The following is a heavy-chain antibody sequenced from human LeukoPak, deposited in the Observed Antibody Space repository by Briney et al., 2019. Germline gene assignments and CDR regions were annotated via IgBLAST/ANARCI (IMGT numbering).Heavy chain of an antibody. J-gene: IGHJ4*02. Sequence: ASVKVSCKASGYTFTGCYMHWVRQAPGQGLEWMGWINPNSGGTNYAQKFQGRVTMTRDTSISTAYMELSRLRSDDTAVYYCARGTTGTVSFDYWGQGTLVTVSS. D-gene: IGHD1-1*01. CDR2: INPNSGGT. V-gene: IGHV1-2*02. CDR1: GYTFTGCY. CDR3: ARGTTGTVSFDY.